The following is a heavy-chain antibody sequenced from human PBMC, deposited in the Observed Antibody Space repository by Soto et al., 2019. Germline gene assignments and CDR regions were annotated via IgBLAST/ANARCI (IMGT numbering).Heavy chain of an antibody. CDR2: ISSSGSST. V-gene: IGHV3-11*01. D-gene: IGHD6-19*01. CDR3: ASHTGYSSGWALDY. J-gene: IGHJ4*02. Sequence: QVQLVESGGGLVKPGGSLRLSCAASGLTFSDYYMSWIRQAPGKGLEWVSYISSSGSSTYYVDSVKGRFTISRENAKNSLYLQMNSLRAEDTAVYYCASHTGYSSGWALDYWGQGTLITISS. CDR1: GLTFSDYY.